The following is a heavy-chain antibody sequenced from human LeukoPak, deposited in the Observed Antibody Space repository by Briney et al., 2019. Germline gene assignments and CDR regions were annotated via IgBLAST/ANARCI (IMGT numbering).Heavy chain of an antibody. D-gene: IGHD6-13*01. CDR2: IIPIFGTA. CDR3: ARGFSWTPLFRYYYGMDV. J-gene: IGHJ6*02. CDR1: GGTFSSYA. V-gene: IGHV1-69*13. Sequence: SVKVSCTASGGTFSSYAISWVRQAPGQGLEWMGGIIPIFGTANYAQKFQGRVTITADESTSTAYMELSSLRSEDTAVYYCARGFSWTPLFRYYYGMDVWGQGTTVTVSS.